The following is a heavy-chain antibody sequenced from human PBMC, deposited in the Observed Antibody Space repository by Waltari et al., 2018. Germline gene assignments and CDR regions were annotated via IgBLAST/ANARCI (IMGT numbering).Heavy chain of an antibody. D-gene: IGHD5-12*01. J-gene: IGHJ4*02. CDR1: GGSIRSGSYY. Sequence: QVQLQESGPGLVKPSQTLSLTCTVSGGSIRSGSYYWSWIRQPAGKGLEWIGYIYTSGSTNYNPSLKSRVTISVDTSKNQFSLKLSSVTAADTAVYYCARGGYSGYAKYYFDYWGQGTLVTVSS. CDR2: IYTSGST. V-gene: IGHV4-61*09. CDR3: ARGGYSGYAKYYFDY.